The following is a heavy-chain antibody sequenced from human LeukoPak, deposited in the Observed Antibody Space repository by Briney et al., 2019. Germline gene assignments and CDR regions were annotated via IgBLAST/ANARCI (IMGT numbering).Heavy chain of an antibody. CDR1: GYTFTGYY. D-gene: IGHD2-15*01. CDR3: AREGDFRYSRQYNWFDP. CDR2: INPNSGGT. V-gene: IGHV1-2*02. Sequence: ASVKVSCKASGYTFTGYYMHWVRQAPGQGLEWMGWINPNSGGTNYAQKFQGRVTMTRDTSISTAYMELSRLRSDDTAMYYCAREGDFRYSRQYNWFDPWGQGTLVTVSS. J-gene: IGHJ5*02.